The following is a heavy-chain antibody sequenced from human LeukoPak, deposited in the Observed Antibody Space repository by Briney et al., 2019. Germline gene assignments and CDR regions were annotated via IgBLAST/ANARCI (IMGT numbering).Heavy chain of an antibody. CDR1: GFTFSAY. D-gene: IGHD3-3*02. J-gene: IGHJ4*02. CDR3: ARGVISILDY. Sequence: PGGSLRLSCAASGFTFSAYWSWIRQPPGKGLEWIGEINHSGSTNYNPSLKSRVTISVDTSKNQFSLKLSSVTAADTAVYYCARGVISILDYWGQGTLVTVSS. CDR2: INHSGST. V-gene: IGHV4-34*01.